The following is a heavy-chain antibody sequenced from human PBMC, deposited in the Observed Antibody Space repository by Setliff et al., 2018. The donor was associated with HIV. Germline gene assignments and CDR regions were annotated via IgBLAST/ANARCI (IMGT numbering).Heavy chain of an antibody. D-gene: IGHD6-13*01. V-gene: IGHV4-38-2*01. J-gene: IGHJ3*02. CDR2: IYHSGST. CDR3: ARHVGSSWLEDAFDI. CDR1: GYSISSGYY. Sequence: KPSETLSLTCAVSGYSISSGYYWGWIRQPPGKGLEWIGSIYHSGSTYYNPSLKSRVTISVDTSKNQFSLKLSSVTAADTAVYYCARHVGSSWLEDAFDIWGQGTMVTVS.